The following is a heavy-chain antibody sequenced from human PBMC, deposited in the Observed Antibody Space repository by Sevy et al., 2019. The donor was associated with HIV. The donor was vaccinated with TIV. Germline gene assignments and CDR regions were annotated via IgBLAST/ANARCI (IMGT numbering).Heavy chain of an antibody. D-gene: IGHD3-3*01. V-gene: IGHV4-4*07. J-gene: IGHJ3*02. Sequence: SETLSLTCTVSGGSISSYYWSWIRQPAGKGLEWIGRIYTSGSTNYNPSLKSRVTMSVDTSKNQFSLKLSSVTAADTAVYYCVRDHPTYDFWSGYPTPDAFDIWGQGTMVTVSS. CDR1: GGSISSYY. CDR2: IYTSGST. CDR3: VRDHPTYDFWSGYPTPDAFDI.